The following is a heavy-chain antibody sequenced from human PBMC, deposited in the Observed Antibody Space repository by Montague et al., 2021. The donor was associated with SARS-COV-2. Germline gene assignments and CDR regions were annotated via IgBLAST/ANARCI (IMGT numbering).Heavy chain of an antibody. CDR3: AGAQTTCFIANCVNYFDY. V-gene: IGHV4-34*01. CDR1: GGSFGVHY. J-gene: IGHJ4*02. CDR2: ISRSGST. Sequence: SETLSLTCAVYGGSFGVHYWSWVRQPPGKGLEWIGEISRSGSTNFNPSLKSRFTISVDTSKNQFSLKLTSVTAADTAVYFCAGAQTTCFIANCVNYFDYWGRGALVTVSS. D-gene: IGHD1-1*01.